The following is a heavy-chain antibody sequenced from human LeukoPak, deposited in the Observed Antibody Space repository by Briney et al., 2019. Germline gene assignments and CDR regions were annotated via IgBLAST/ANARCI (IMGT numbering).Heavy chain of an antibody. J-gene: IGHJ6*03. CDR3: ARVVCSXXXXXXYMDV. D-gene: IGHD2-2*01. Sequence: GGSLRLSCAASGFSFSNYWMSWVRQAPGKGLEWVXXXKQXXSXKYYVDSXXGRFTISRDNAKNSLYLQMNSLRAEDTAVYYXARVVCSXXXXXXYMDVWGKGTTVXVSS. CDR2: XKQXXSXK. CDR1: GFSFSNYW. V-gene: IGHV3-7*01.